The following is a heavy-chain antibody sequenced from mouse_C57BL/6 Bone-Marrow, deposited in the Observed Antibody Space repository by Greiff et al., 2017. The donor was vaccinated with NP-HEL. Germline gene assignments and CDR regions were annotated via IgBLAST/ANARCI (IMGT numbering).Heavy chain of an antibody. Sequence: VKLVESGPGLVAPSQSLSITCTVSGFSLTSYAISWVRQPPGKGLEWLGVIWTGGGTNYNSALKSRLSISKDNSKSQVFLKMNSLQTDDTARYYCARNPFYYYGSSRYWYFDVWGTGTTVTVSS. J-gene: IGHJ1*03. CDR3: ARNPFYYYGSSRYWYFDV. CDR2: IWTGGGT. CDR1: GFSLTSYA. V-gene: IGHV2-9-1*01. D-gene: IGHD1-1*01.